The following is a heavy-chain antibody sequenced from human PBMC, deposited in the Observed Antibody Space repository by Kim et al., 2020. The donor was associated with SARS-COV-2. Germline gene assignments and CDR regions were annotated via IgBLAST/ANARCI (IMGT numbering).Heavy chain of an antibody. CDR3: AKGSAGNGYYYFDY. J-gene: IGHJ4*02. Sequence: GGSLRLSCAASGFGFSTYAMNWVPQAPGKGLQWVSGTSGRGTSSYYTDSVKGRFTISRDNSNNTVYLQMNSLRADDTAIYYCAKGSAGNGYYYFDYWGQGILVTVSS. CDR2: TSGRGTSS. V-gene: IGHV3-23*01. CDR1: GFGFSTYA. D-gene: IGHD5-12*01.